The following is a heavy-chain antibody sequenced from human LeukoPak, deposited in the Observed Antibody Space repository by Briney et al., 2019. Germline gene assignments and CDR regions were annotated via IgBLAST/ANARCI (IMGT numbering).Heavy chain of an antibody. CDR1: GYTFTSHG. Sequence: ASVKVSCKASGYTFTSHGISWVRQAPGQGLEWMGRINPNSGGTNYAQKFQGRVTMTRDTSISTAYMELSRLRSDDTAVYYCASSPDRNTIFGVVIRTSYYYFYMDVWGKGTTVTVSS. CDR2: INPNSGGT. CDR3: ASSPDRNTIFGVVIRTSYYYFYMDV. D-gene: IGHD3-3*01. V-gene: IGHV1-2*06. J-gene: IGHJ6*03.